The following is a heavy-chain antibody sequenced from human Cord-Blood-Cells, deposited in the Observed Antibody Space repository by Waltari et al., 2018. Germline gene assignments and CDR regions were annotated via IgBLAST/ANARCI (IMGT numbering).Heavy chain of an antibody. CDR2: ISYDGSNK. J-gene: IGHJ6*02. Sequence: QVQLVESGGGVVQPGRSLRLSCAASGFTFSSYAMHWVRQAPGKGLEWGAVISYDGSNKYYADSVKCRFTISRDNSKSQLYLQMNSLRAEDTAVYYCARDRATGTTYYYYGMDVWGQGTTVTVSS. CDR1: GFTFSSYA. CDR3: ARDRATGTTYYYYGMDV. D-gene: IGHD1-1*01. V-gene: IGHV3-30-3*01.